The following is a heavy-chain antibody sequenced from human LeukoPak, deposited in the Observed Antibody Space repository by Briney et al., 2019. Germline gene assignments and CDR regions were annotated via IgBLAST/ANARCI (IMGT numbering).Heavy chain of an antibody. D-gene: IGHD6-19*01. V-gene: IGHV1-69*04. CDR2: IIPILGIA. J-gene: IGHJ4*02. CDR1: GGTFSSYA. Sequence: GASVKVSCKASGGTFSSYAISWVRQAPGQGLEWMGRIIPILGIANYAQKFQGRVTITADKSTSTAYMELRSLRSEDTAVYYCARDASRSSGWYPVDYWGQGTLVTVSS. CDR3: ARDASRSSGWYPVDY.